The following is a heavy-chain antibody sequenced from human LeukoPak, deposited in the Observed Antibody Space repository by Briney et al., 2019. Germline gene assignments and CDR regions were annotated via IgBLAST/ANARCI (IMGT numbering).Heavy chain of an antibody. D-gene: IGHD3-22*01. Sequence: GGSLRLSCAASGFTFTTYYMSWVRQAPGKGLEWVANIKQDGSEKYYVASVKGRFTVSRDNAKNSLYLQMSSLRAEDTAVYYCARDLGQYYDTSDNWFDPWGQGTLVTVSS. CDR3: ARDLGQYYDTSDNWFDP. V-gene: IGHV3-7*01. J-gene: IGHJ5*02. CDR1: GFTFTTYY. CDR2: IKQDGSEK.